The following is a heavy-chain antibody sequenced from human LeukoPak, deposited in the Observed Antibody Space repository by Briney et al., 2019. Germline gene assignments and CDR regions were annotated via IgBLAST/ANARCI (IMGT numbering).Heavy chain of an antibody. CDR2: SYYSGST. CDR3: ARRRENRAMAEYYFDS. Sequence: SQTLSLTCTVSGDSISSGNYYWNWIRQSPGKGLEWIGHSYYSGSTYYNSSLKSRVTISVDMSKNQFSLKLNSVTAADTAVYYCARRRENRAMAEYYFDSCGQGALVTVS. D-gene: IGHD5-18*01. CDR1: GDSISSGNYY. V-gene: IGHV4-30-4*01. J-gene: IGHJ4*02.